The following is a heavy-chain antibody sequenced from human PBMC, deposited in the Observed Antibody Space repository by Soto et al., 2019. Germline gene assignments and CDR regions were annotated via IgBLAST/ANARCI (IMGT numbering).Heavy chain of an antibody. Sequence: SETLSLTCAVYGGSFSGYFWTWIRQPPGKGLEWIGEINHSGNTNYSPSLKSRVTISLDTSKNQFSLKLSSVTAADTAVYYCARGRLFSSGYDHVHYFHLCSRGTLDTVSS. CDR3: ARGRLFSSGYDHVHYFHL. V-gene: IGHV4-34*01. D-gene: IGHD3-22*01. CDR2: INHSGNT. J-gene: IGHJ1*01. CDR1: GGSFSGYF.